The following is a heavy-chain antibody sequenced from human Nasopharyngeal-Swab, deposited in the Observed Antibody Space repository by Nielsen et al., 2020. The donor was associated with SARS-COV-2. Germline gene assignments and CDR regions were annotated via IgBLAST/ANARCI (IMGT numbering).Heavy chain of an antibody. Sequence: ASVKVSCKASGYTFTNYNMHWVRQAPGQRLEWMGWINAGNGNTKYSQKLQGRVTITTDASASTAYMELSSLRSEDTAVYYCARLAVWNRPYYFDYWGQGTLVTVSS. D-gene: IGHD1-1*01. V-gene: IGHV1-3*01. CDR1: GYTFTNYN. J-gene: IGHJ4*02. CDR2: INAGNGNT. CDR3: ARLAVWNRPYYFDY.